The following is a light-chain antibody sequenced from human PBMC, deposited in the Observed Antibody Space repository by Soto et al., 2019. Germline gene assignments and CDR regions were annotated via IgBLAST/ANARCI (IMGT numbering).Light chain of an antibody. V-gene: IGKV1-27*01. CDR1: HGISNY. CDR2: AAS. CDR3: QQYNSAPFT. Sequence: DIQMTQSPSSLSASVGDRVTSACRASHGISNYLAWYQQKPGNVPKLLLYAASPLQSGVPSRFSGSGSGTDFTLTISSLQPEDVESYYCQQYNSAPFTLGSGTTVDIK. J-gene: IGKJ3*01.